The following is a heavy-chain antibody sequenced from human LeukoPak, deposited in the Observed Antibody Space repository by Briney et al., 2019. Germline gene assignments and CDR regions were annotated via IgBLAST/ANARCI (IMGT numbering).Heavy chain of an antibody. CDR2: IGSNGGST. Sequence: PGGSLRLSCAASGFTFSSYAMHWVRQAPGKGLEYVSAIGSNGGSTYYADSVKGRFTISRDNSKNTLYLQMGSLRAEDMAVYYCAREVDYGGYFGYWGQGTLVTVSS. D-gene: IGHD4-23*01. CDR1: GFTFSSYA. V-gene: IGHV3-64*02. J-gene: IGHJ4*02. CDR3: AREVDYGGYFGY.